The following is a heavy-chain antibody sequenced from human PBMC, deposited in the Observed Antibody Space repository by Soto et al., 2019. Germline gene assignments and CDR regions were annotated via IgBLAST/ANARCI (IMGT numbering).Heavy chain of an antibody. V-gene: IGHV2-5*01. Sequence: QITLKESGPTLVKPTQTLTLTCTFSGFSLTTRGVGVGWIRQPPGKALECLALIYWHDDKRYSPSLQSRLSTXKXTFXNQVVLTMTNVDPVDTATYYCAHIPNYYQYDWFDPWGQGTLVSVSS. CDR1: GFSLTTRGVG. CDR3: AHIPNYYQYDWFDP. J-gene: IGHJ5*02. CDR2: IYWHDDK. D-gene: IGHD3-16*01.